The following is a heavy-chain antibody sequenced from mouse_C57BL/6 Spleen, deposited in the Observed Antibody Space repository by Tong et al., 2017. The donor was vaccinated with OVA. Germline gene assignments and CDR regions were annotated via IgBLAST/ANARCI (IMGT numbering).Heavy chain of an antibody. CDR2: ISDGGSYT. CDR1: GFTFSSYA. V-gene: IGHV5-9-3*01. D-gene: IGHD1-1*01. Sequence: EVQLQESGGGLVKPGGSLKLSCAASGFTFSSYAMSWVRQTPEKRLEWVATISDGGSYTYYPDTMERRFIISRDNTKKTLYLQMSSLRSEDTALYYCARLYYYGSSWYFDVWGTGTTVTVSS. J-gene: IGHJ1*03. CDR3: ARLYYYGSSWYFDV.